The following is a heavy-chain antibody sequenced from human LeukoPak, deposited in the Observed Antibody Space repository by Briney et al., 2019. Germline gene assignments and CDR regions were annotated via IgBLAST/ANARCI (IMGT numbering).Heavy chain of an antibody. V-gene: IGHV6-1*01. D-gene: IGHD2-2*01. CDR3: ARGYCSSTSCYVGATVGGAFDP. J-gene: IGHJ5*02. CDR1: GDSVSSNSAA. Sequence: SQTLSLTCAISGDSVSSNSAAWNWIRQSPSRGLEWLGRTYYRSKWYNDYAVSVKSRITINPDTSKNQFSLQLNSVTPEDTAVYYCARGYCSSTSCYVGATVGGAFDPWGQGTLVTVSS. CDR2: TYYRSKWYN.